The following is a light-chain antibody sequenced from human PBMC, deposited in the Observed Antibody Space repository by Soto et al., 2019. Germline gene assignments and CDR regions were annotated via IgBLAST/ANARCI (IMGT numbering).Light chain of an antibody. J-gene: IGKJ1*01. CDR1: QTVSSNY. V-gene: IGKV3-20*01. Sequence: IILTQSPDTLSLYPGERATLSCRASQTVSSNYLAWYQQKPGQAPRLLIYGASSRATGIPDRFSGSGSGTDFTLTISRLEPEDFAVYYCQQYGSSPATFGQGTKVDTK. CDR2: GAS. CDR3: QQYGSSPAT.